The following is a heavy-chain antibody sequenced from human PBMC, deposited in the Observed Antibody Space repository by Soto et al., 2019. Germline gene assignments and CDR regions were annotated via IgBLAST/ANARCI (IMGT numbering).Heavy chain of an antibody. CDR3: ARELGYSGYVLFDY. Sequence: ASVKVSCKASGYTFTSYAMHWVRQAPGQRLEWMGWINAGNGNTKYSQKFQGRVTITRDTSASTAYMELSSLRSEDTVVYYCARELGYSGYVLFDYWGQGTLVTVSS. V-gene: IGHV1-3*01. CDR2: INAGNGNT. CDR1: GYTFTSYA. J-gene: IGHJ4*02. D-gene: IGHD5-12*01.